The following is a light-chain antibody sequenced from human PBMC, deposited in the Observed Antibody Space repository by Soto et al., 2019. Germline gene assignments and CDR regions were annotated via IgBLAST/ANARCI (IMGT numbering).Light chain of an antibody. CDR3: QQHKTYPWT. CDR2: KAS. V-gene: IGKV1-5*03. CDR1: QSISNS. J-gene: IGKJ1*01. Sequence: DIQMTQSPSTLSASVGDRVTITCRASQSISNSLAWYQQKAGKAPKLLIYKASSLESGVPSRFSGSGSGPDFTLTISSLQPDDFASYYCQQHKTYPWTFGQGTKVDIK.